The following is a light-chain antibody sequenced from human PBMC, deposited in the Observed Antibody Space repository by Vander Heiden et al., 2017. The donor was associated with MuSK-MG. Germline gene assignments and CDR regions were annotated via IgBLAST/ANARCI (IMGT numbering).Light chain of an antibody. CDR3: RQDLQTQT. CDR2: LGS. V-gene: IGKV2-28*01. J-gene: IGKJ3*01. Sequence: DTAMTQSPLARPVTPGEPDSISCRSSQSLLHTNGYNSLDWYLQNLVQSPQLLIYLGSNRAYGVPDRFSRSRSGTDFTLKISRVEAEHVGVYYCRQDLQTQTFGHGTKVDIK. CDR1: QSLLHTNGYNS.